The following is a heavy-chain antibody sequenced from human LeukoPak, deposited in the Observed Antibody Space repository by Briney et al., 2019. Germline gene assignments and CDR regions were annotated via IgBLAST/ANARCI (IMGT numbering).Heavy chain of an antibody. CDR1: GFTFSSYA. CDR2: IKQDGSEK. CDR3: ASVVYSGSYHFDY. Sequence: GGSLRLSCAASGFTFSSYAMSWVRQAPGKGLEWVANIKQDGSEKYYVDSVKGRFTISRDNAKNSLYLQMNSLRAEDTAVYYCASVVYSGSYHFDYWGQGTLVTVSS. J-gene: IGHJ4*02. D-gene: IGHD1-26*01. V-gene: IGHV3-7*01.